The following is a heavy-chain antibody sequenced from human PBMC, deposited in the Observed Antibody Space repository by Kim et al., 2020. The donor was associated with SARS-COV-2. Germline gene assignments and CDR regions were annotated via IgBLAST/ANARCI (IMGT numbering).Heavy chain of an antibody. CDR3: AKAWTMIAADY. CDR1: GFTFSSYG. J-gene: IGHJ4*02. D-gene: IGHD3-22*01. Sequence: GGSLRLSCAASGFTFSSYGMHWVRQAPGKGLEWVAVISYDGSNKYYADSVKGRFTISRDNSKNTLYLQMNSLRAEDTAVYYCAKAWTMIAADYWGQGTLVTVSS. V-gene: IGHV3-30*18. CDR2: ISYDGSNK.